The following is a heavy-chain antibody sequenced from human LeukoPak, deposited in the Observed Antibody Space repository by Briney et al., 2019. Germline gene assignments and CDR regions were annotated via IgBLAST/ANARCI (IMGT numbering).Heavy chain of an antibody. Sequence: ASVKVSCKASGYTFTSYDINWVRQATGQGLEWMGWMNPNSGNTGYAQKFQGRVTMTRNTSISTAYMELSSLRAEDTAVYYCAKILFPVLEWGYGMDVWGQGTTVTVSS. CDR1: GYTFTSYD. D-gene: IGHD3-3*01. CDR2: MNPNSGNT. J-gene: IGHJ6*02. CDR3: AKILFPVLEWGYGMDV. V-gene: IGHV1-8*01.